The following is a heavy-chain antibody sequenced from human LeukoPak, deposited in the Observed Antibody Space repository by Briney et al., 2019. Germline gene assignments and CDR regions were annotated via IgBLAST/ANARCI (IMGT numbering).Heavy chain of an antibody. CDR2: ISGSGGST. J-gene: IGHJ4*02. CDR3: AKSGYNRFDY. V-gene: IGHV3-23*01. Sequence: PGGSLRLSCAASGFTFSSYAMSWVRQAPGKRLEWVSAISGSGGSTYYADSVKGRFTISRDNSKNTLYLQINSLRAEDTAVYYCAKSGYNRFDYWGQGTLVTVSS. D-gene: IGHD5-24*01. CDR1: GFTFSSYA.